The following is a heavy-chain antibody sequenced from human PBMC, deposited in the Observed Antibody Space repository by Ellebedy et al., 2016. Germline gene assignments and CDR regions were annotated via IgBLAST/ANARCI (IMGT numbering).Heavy chain of an antibody. D-gene: IGHD6-19*01. CDR2: INHSGST. Sequence: GSLRLSCTVSGGSISSYYWSWIRQPPGKGLEWIGEINHSGSTNYNPSLKSRVTISVDTSKNQFSLKLSSVTAADTAVYYCARGRGKGIAVAGTGGYFDYWGQGTLVTVSS. V-gene: IGHV4-34*01. J-gene: IGHJ4*02. CDR1: GGSISSYY. CDR3: ARGRGKGIAVAGTGGYFDY.